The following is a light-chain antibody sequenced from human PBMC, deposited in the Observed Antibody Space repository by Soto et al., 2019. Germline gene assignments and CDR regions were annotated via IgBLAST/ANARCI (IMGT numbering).Light chain of an antibody. Sequence: QTVVTQEPSLTVSPGGTVTLTCASSTGAVTSGYYPNWFQQKPGQPPRALIYSTTYKHSWTPARFSGSLLGGKAALTLSGVQNEDEADYYCLLFYGDGVVFGGGTKLTVL. CDR2: STT. CDR3: LLFYGDGVV. CDR1: TGAVTSGYY. V-gene: IGLV7-43*01. J-gene: IGLJ2*01.